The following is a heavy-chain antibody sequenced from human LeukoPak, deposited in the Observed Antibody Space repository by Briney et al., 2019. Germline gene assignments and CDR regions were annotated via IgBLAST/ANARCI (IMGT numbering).Heavy chain of an antibody. CDR3: ARHHYDVLTGYYRVFDY. CDR1: GGSISSSNW. Sequence: SGTLSLTCAVSGGSISSSNWWSWVRQPPGKGLEWIGEIYHSGSTNYNPSLNSRVTISVDTSKNQFSLKLSSVTAADTAVYYCARHHYDVLTGYYRVFDYWGQGTLVTVSS. V-gene: IGHV4-4*02. CDR2: IYHSGST. J-gene: IGHJ4*02. D-gene: IGHD3-9*01.